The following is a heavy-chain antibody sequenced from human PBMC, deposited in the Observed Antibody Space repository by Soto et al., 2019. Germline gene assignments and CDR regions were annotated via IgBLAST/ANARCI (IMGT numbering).Heavy chain of an antibody. CDR3: AGLWRNDDCSGGSCYAGWFDP. V-gene: IGHV5-51*01. CDR1: GYSFTSYW. D-gene: IGHD2-15*01. Sequence: GESLKISCKGSGYSFTSYWIGWVRQMPGKGLEWMGIIYPGDSDTRYSPSFQGQVTISADKSISTAYLQWSSLKASDTAMYYCAGLWRNDDCSGGSCYAGWFDPWGQGTLVTVSS. CDR2: IYPGDSDT. J-gene: IGHJ5*02.